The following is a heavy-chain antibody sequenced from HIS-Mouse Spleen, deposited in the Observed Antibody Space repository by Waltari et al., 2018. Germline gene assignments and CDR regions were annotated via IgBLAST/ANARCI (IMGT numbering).Heavy chain of an antibody. D-gene: IGHD7-27*01. CDR3: ARGGTGDTRNWYFDL. Sequence: QVQLQQWGAGLLKPSETLSLTCAVYGGSFSGYYWSWIRQPLGKGLEWIGEINHSGSSNDNPCLRSRVTKSEDTSNNQFCLKRGSVTAADTAVYYCARGGTGDTRNWYFDLWGRGTLVTVSS. V-gene: IGHV4-34*01. CDR1: GGSFSGYY. CDR2: INHSGSS. J-gene: IGHJ2*01.